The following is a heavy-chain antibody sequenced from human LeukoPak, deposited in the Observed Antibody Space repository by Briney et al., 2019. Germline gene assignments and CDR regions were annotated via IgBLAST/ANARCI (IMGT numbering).Heavy chain of an antibody. J-gene: IGHJ4*02. CDR3: ARLGTRYCTSTSCHSQFDF. V-gene: IGHV3-20*04. Sequence: GGSLRLSCAASGFTFDDFGMNWVRQPPGKGLEWVSGINWNGGSTGYADSVKGRFTISRDNAKNSLYLQMNSLRAEDTALYYCARLGTRYCTSTSCHSQFDFWGQGTLVTVSS. D-gene: IGHD2-2*01. CDR1: GFTFDDFG. CDR2: INWNGGST.